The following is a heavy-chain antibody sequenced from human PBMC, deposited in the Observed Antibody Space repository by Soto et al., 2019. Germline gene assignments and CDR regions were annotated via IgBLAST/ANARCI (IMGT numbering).Heavy chain of an antibody. D-gene: IGHD1-26*01. CDR3: ASVAAKYYYYGMDV. Sequence: QVQLVQSGAEVKKPGSSVKVSCKASGGTFSSYAINWVRQAPGQGLEWMGGIIPIFGTADYAQKFQGRVTITADESTTTAYTQLSSLRSEDTAVYYCASVAAKYYYYGMDVWGQGTTVTVSS. CDR2: IIPIFGTA. V-gene: IGHV1-69*12. J-gene: IGHJ6*02. CDR1: GGTFSSYA.